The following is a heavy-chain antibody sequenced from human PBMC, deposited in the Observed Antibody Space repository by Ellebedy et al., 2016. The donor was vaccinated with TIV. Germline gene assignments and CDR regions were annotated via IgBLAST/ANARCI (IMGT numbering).Heavy chain of an antibody. Sequence: GESLKISCAASGFTFSRYGMHWVRQAPGKGLEWVAVIWYDGSNKYYADSVKGRFTISRDNYKNTLYLKMNSLRAEDTAVYYCAREARVVIISTDYYYYYGMDVWGHGTTVTVSS. V-gene: IGHV3-33*01. J-gene: IGHJ6*02. D-gene: IGHD3-3*01. CDR1: GFTFSRYG. CDR3: AREARVVIISTDYYYYYGMDV. CDR2: IWYDGSNK.